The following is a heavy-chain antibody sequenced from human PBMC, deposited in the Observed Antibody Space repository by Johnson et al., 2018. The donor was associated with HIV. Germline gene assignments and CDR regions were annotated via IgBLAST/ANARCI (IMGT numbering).Heavy chain of an antibody. CDR1: GFTFSSYD. Sequence: VQLVESGGGLVQPGGSLRLSCAASGFTFSSYDMHWVRQATGKGLEWVSAIGTAGDTYYPGSVKGRFTISRENAKNTLYLQMNSLRAEDTALYYCARGVPDYVDAFDIWGQGTMVTVSS. CDR3: ARGVPDYVDAFDI. J-gene: IGHJ3*02. V-gene: IGHV3-13*01. CDR2: IGTAGDT. D-gene: IGHD4-17*01.